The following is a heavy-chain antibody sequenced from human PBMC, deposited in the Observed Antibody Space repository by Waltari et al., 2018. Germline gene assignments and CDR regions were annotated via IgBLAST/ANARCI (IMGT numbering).Heavy chain of an antibody. J-gene: IGHJ4*02. CDR3: AKGMKIFGVVLALYYFDY. CDR1: GFTFSSYA. D-gene: IGHD3-3*01. Sequence: EVQLLESGGGLVQPGGSLRLSCAASGFTFSSYAMSWVRQAPGKGLEWVSAIRGSGGSTYYADSVKGRFTISRDNSKNTLYLQMNSLRAEDTAVYYCAKGMKIFGVVLALYYFDYWGQGTLVTVSS. CDR2: IRGSGGST. V-gene: IGHV3-23*01.